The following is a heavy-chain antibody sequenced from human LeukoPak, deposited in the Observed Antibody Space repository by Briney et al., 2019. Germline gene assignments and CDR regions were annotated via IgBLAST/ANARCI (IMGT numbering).Heavy chain of an antibody. CDR3: ARKRALRNWFAP. Sequence: SETLSLTCTVSGGSISSSSYYWGWIRQPPGKGLEWIGSIYYSGSTYYNPSLKSRVTISVDTSKNQFSLKLSSVTAADTAVYYCARKRALRNWFAPGGKETLVTVPS. J-gene: IGHJ5*02. CDR1: GGSISSSSYY. V-gene: IGHV4-39*01. D-gene: IGHD5/OR15-5a*01. CDR2: IYYSGST.